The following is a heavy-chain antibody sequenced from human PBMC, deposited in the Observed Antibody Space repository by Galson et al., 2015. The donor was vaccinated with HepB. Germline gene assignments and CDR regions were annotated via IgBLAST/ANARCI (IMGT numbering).Heavy chain of an antibody. D-gene: IGHD2-15*01. J-gene: IGHJ4*02. CDR1: GSTFSSYT. V-gene: IGHV1-69*04. CDR2: IIPILGIA. CDR3: ATDIRGGKDTLPDY. Sequence: SVKVSCKASGSTFSSYTISWVRQAPGQGLEWMGRIIPILGIANYAQKFQGRVTITADKSTSTAYMELSSLRSEDTAVYYCATDIRGGKDTLPDYWGQGTLVTVSS.